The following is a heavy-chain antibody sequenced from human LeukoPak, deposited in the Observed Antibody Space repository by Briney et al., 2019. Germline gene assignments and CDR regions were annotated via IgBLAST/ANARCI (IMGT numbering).Heavy chain of an antibody. Sequence: ASVKVSCKASGYTFTGYYMHWVRQAPGQGLEWMGWINPNSGGTNYAQKFQGRVTTTRDTSISTAYMELSRLRSDDTAVYYCASSSSWGPGYYYGMDVWGQGTTVTVSS. CDR2: INPNSGGT. CDR3: ASSSSWGPGYYYGMDV. D-gene: IGHD6-13*01. V-gene: IGHV1-2*02. J-gene: IGHJ6*02. CDR1: GYTFTGYY.